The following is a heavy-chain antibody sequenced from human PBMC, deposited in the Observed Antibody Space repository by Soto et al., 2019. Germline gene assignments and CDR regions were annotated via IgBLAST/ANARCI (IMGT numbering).Heavy chain of an antibody. CDR2: IWYDGSNK. Sequence: QVQLVESGGGVVQPGRSLRLSCAASGFTFSSYGMHWVRQAPGKGLEWVAVIWYDGSNKYYADSVKGRFTISRDNSKNTLYLQMNSLRAEDTAVYYCAREPRGLAARRGPRGPIDYWGQGTLVTVSS. J-gene: IGHJ4*02. CDR1: GFTFSSYG. D-gene: IGHD6-6*01. CDR3: AREPRGLAARRGPRGPIDY. V-gene: IGHV3-33*01.